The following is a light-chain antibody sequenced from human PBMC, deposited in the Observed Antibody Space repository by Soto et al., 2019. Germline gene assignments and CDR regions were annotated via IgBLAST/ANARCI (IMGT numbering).Light chain of an antibody. Sequence: QSALTQPASVSGSPGQSITFSCTGTSSDVGGYNYVSWYQQHPGKAPILMIYEVTNRPSGVSNRFSGSKSGNTASLTISGLQVEDEAEYFCGSYTGSITYVFGTGTKLTVL. CDR3: GSYTGSITYV. CDR2: EVT. V-gene: IGLV2-14*01. CDR1: SSDVGGYNY. J-gene: IGLJ1*01.